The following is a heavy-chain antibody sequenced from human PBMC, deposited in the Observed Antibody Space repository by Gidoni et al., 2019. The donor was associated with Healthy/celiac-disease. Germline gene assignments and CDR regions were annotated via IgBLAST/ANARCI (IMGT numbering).Heavy chain of an antibody. CDR3: ASGGAVAGTFYFDY. Sequence: QVQLVQSGAEVKKPGASVKVSCKASGYTFTSYAMHWVSPAPGQRLEWMGWINAGNGNTKYSQKFQGRVTITRDTSSSTAYMELSSLRSEDTAVYYCASGGAVAGTFYFDYWGQGTLVTVSS. V-gene: IGHV1-3*01. D-gene: IGHD6-19*01. J-gene: IGHJ4*02. CDR2: INAGNGNT. CDR1: GYTFTSYA.